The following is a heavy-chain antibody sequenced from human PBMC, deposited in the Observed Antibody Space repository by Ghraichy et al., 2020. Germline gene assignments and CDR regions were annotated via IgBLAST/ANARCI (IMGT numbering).Heavy chain of an antibody. CDR2: IYYSGST. V-gene: IGHV4-59*01. CDR1: GGSISSYY. Sequence: SETLSLTCTVSGGSISSYYWSWIRQPPGKGLEWIGYIYYSGSTNYNPSLKSRVTISVDTSKNQFSLKLSSVTAADTAVYYCARVNYQLPRNPTFDYWGQGTLVTVST. D-gene: IGHD2-2*01. CDR3: ARVNYQLPRNPTFDY. J-gene: IGHJ4*02.